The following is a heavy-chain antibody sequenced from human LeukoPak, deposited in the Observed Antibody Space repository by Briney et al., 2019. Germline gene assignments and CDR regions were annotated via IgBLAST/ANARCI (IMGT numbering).Heavy chain of an antibody. CDR3: AKESGYSIDWYDY. D-gene: IGHD6-19*01. CDR2: ISDSGGST. J-gene: IGHJ4*02. Sequence: PGGSPRLSCAASGFTSSSYAMSWVRQAPGKGLEWVSTISDSGGSTYSTDSVKGRFTISRDNSKNTLYLQMNGLRAEDPAVYYCAKESGYSIDWYDYWGQGTLVTVSS. V-gene: IGHV3-23*01. CDR1: GFTSSSYA.